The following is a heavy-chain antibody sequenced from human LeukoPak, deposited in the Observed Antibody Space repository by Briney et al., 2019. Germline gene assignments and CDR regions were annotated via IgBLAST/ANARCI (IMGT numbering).Heavy chain of an antibody. CDR1: GFTFSDHC. CDR2: IRNRANSYTT. V-gene: IGHV3-72*01. D-gene: IGHD3-9*01. CDR3: TRCERTYYDI. J-gene: IGHJ4*02. Sequence: GGSLRLSCAASGFTFSDHCMDWVRQAPGKGLEWVGRIRNRANSYTTEYAASVKGRSTISRDDSKNSLYLQMDSLKTEDSALYYCTRCERTYYDIWGQGTLVTVSS.